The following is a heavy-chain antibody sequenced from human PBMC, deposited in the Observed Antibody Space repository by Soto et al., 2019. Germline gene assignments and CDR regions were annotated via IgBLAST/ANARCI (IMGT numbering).Heavy chain of an antibody. CDR3: ARGSGGQADYFDY. J-gene: IGHJ4*02. D-gene: IGHD3-3*01. CDR2: IWYDGSNK. V-gene: IGHV3-33*01. Sequence: GGSLRLSCAASGFTFSSYGMHWVRQAPGKGLEWVAVIWYDGSNKYYADSVKGRFTISRDNSKNTLYLQMNSLRAEDTAVYYCARGSGGQADYFDYWGQGTLVTVSS. CDR1: GFTFSSYG.